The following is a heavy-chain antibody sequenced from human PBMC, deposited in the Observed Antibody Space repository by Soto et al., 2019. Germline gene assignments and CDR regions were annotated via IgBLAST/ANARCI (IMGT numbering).Heavy chain of an antibody. CDR2: IIPIFGTT. J-gene: IGHJ4*02. CDR1: GGTFSRYA. Sequence: SEKVSCKASGGTFSRYAINWVRQAPGQGLEWMGGIIPIFGTTNYAQKFQGRVTITADESTSTGNMELSSLRSEDTAVYYCARARAGAAVAGTGFDYWGQGTLVTVS. D-gene: IGHD6-19*01. V-gene: IGHV1-69*13. CDR3: ARARAGAAVAGTGFDY.